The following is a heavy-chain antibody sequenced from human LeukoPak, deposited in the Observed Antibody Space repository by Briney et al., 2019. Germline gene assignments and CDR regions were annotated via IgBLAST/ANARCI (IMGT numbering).Heavy chain of an antibody. D-gene: IGHD4-17*01. Sequence: GGSLRLSCAASGFTFSSYAMSWVRQAPGKGLEWVSAISGSGGSTYYADSVKGRFTISRDNSKNTLYLQMNSLRAEDTAVYYCAGQTTVLYYFDYWGQGTLVTVSS. CDR2: ISGSGGST. V-gene: IGHV3-23*01. CDR3: AGQTTVLYYFDY. CDR1: GFTFSSYA. J-gene: IGHJ4*02.